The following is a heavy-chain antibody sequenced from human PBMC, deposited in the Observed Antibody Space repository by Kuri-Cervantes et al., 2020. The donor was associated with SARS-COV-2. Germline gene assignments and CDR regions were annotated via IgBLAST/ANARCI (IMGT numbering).Heavy chain of an antibody. CDR2: VRGKANNYAT. Sequence: GGSLRLSCEVSGFLFSGSAIHWVRQASGKGLEWVGRVRGKANNYATAYAVSVKGRFTISRDDSKNMAYLQMNSLKTEDTAAYYCTTLIDYWGQGALVTVSS. CDR3: TTLIDY. J-gene: IGHJ4*02. V-gene: IGHV3-73*01. CDR1: GFLFSGSA.